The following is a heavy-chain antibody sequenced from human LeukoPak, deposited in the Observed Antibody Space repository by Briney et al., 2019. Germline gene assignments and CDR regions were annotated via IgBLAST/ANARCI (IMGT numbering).Heavy chain of an antibody. CDR1: GGSFSGYY. D-gene: IGHD4-17*01. CDR2: INHSGST. J-gene: IGHJ6*03. Sequence: SETLSLTCAVYGGSFSGYYLSWIRQPPGKGLEWIGEINHSGSTYYNPSLKSRVTISVDTSKNQFSLKLSSVTAADTAVYYCARGPTTVTTSRYYYYMDVWGKGTTVTVSS. V-gene: IGHV4-34*01. CDR3: ARGPTTVTTSRYYYYMDV.